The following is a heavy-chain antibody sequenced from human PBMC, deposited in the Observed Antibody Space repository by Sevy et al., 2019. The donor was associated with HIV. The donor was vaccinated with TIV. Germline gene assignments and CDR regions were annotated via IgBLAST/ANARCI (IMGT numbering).Heavy chain of an antibody. CDR3: ARHHASYGVTGYYYYSGLDV. CDR2: IYPDDSDT. V-gene: IGHV5-51*01. CDR1: EYSFRTYW. D-gene: IGHD4-17*01. Sequence: GESLKISCKGSEYSFRTYWIGWVRQMPGKGLEWMGIIYPDDSDTRYSPSFQGQVTISADKSINTAYLQWNGLRASDSAMYYCARHHASYGVTGYYYYSGLDVWGQWTTVTVSS. J-gene: IGHJ6*02.